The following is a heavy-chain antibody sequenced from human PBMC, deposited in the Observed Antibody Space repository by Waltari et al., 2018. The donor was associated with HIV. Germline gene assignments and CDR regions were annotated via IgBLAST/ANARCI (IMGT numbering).Heavy chain of an antibody. D-gene: IGHD3-3*01. CDR1: IFNFSTYW. J-gene: IGHJ4*02. Sequence: EVELVDSGGGLVQPGGYLRLSCVASIFNFSTYWIYWVRQLPGKGLVWVSRVNGDASSTDYADSVRGRFTISRDNAKNTVYLQMNSLRAEDTALYYCTRAVFWSGFFRDYFFDYWGQGTPVTVSS. V-gene: IGHV3-74*01. CDR2: VNGDASST. CDR3: TRAVFWSGFFRDYFFDY.